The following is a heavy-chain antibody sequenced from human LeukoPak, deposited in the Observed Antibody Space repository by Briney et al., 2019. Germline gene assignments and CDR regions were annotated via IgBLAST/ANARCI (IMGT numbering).Heavy chain of an antibody. CDR1: GFTFGDYA. Sequence: GGSLRLSCTASGFTFGDYAMSWVRQAPGKGLEWVGFIRSKAYGGTTEYAASVKGRFTISRDDSKSIAYLQMNSLKTEDTAVYYCTRGDYESGDPPQPGWGQGTLVTVSS. CDR2: IRSKAYGGTT. CDR3: TRGDYESGDPPQPG. J-gene: IGHJ4*02. V-gene: IGHV3-49*04. D-gene: IGHD4-17*01.